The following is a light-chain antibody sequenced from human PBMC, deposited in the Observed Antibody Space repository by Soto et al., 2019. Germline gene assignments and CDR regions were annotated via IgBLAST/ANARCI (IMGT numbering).Light chain of an antibody. J-gene: IGKJ5*01. CDR2: VAS. V-gene: IGKV3-11*01. CDR1: QSVSSY. Sequence: EVVLTLSPATLSLSTGERATLSCRASQSVSSYLAWYQQKPGQAPRLLIYVASTRATGIPARFSGSGSGTDFTLTISSLEPEDFAVYYCQQRSNLITFGQGTRLEIK. CDR3: QQRSNLIT.